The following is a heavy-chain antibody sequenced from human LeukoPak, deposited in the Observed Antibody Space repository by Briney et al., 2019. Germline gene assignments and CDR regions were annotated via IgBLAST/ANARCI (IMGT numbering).Heavy chain of an antibody. CDR2: ISAYNGNT. V-gene: IGHV1-18*01. CDR3: ARARGDSSGYYYPPNWFDP. Sequence: ASVKVSCKASGYTFTSYGISWVRQAPGQGPEWMGWISAYNGNTNYAQKLQGRVTMTTDTSTSTAYMELRSLRSDDTAVYYCARARGDSSGYYYPPNWFDPWGQGTLVTVSS. J-gene: IGHJ5*02. D-gene: IGHD3-22*01. CDR1: GYTFTSYG.